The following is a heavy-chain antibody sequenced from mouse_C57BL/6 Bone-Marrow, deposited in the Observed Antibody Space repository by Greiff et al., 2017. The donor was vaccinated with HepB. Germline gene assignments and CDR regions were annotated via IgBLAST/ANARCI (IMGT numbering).Heavy chain of an antibody. CDR1: GFTFSSYG. CDR2: ISSGGSYT. Sequence: EVKLKESGGDLVKPGGSLKLSCAASGFTFSSYGMSWVRQTPDKRLEWVATISSGGSYTYYPDSVKGRFTISRDNAKNTLYLQMSSLKAEDTAMYYCARHGASDAYWGQGTLVTVSA. D-gene: IGHD6-1*01. J-gene: IGHJ3*01. V-gene: IGHV5-6*01. CDR3: ARHGASDAY.